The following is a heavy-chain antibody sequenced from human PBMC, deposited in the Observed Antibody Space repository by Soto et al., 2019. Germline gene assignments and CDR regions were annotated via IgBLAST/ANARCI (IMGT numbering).Heavy chain of an antibody. J-gene: IGHJ4*02. CDR1: GGGTLSNDA. Sequence: QVHLVQSGADGRKSGSSVRVSCTASGGGTLSNDAISWVRQAPGQGLEWLGRISPFCGTTAYSQSFQGRLTMTADASTGTVYMDLRSLNSDSTAVYYCAREVVTETTLGSFDSWGPGTLVTVSS. CDR2: ISPFCGTT. CDR3: AREVVTETTLGSFDS. V-gene: IGHV1-69*01. D-gene: IGHD2-21*02.